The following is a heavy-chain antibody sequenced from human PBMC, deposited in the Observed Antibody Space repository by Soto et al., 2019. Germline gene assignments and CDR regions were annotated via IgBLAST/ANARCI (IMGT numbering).Heavy chain of an antibody. D-gene: IGHD3-3*01. CDR1: GGTFSNYA. CDR3: ARRGFWHGYYSGFVP. V-gene: IGHV1-69*11. Sequence: QVQLVQSGAEVKNPGSSVRVSCKASGGTFSNYAISWVRQAPGQGLEWMGGIIPPLGTTNYAQKFQGRVTITADESTRTPNMELSSLRSEDTAVYYCARRGFWHGYYSGFVPWGQGTLVTVSS. CDR2: IIPPLGTT. J-gene: IGHJ5*02.